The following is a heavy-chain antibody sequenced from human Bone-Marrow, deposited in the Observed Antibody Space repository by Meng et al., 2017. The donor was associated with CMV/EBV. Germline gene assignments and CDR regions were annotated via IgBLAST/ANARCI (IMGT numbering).Heavy chain of an antibody. J-gene: IGHJ4*02. V-gene: IGHV3-23*03. Sequence: GESLKISCAASGFTFNTYAMTWVRQAPGRGLEWVSVIYSGESSTYYADSVKGRFTVSRDNSKNTLYLQMNSLRAEDTAVYYCAKDRLYSSSSDYWGQGTLVTVSS. D-gene: IGHD6-6*01. CDR1: GFTFNTYA. CDR3: AKDRLYSSSSDY. CDR2: IYSGESST.